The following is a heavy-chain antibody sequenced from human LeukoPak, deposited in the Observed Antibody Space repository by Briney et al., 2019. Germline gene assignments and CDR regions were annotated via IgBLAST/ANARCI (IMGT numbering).Heavy chain of an antibody. CDR1: GFTFSSYW. CDR3: AKDRSTTGTTGVNY. V-gene: IGHV3-7*01. CDR2: IKQDGSEK. D-gene: IGHD1-1*01. Sequence: GGSLRLSYAASGFTFSSYWMSWVRQAPGKGLEWVANIKQDGSEKYYVDSVKGRFTISRDNAKNSLYLQMNSLRAEDTAVYYCAKDRSTTGTTGVNYWGQGTLVTVSS. J-gene: IGHJ4*02.